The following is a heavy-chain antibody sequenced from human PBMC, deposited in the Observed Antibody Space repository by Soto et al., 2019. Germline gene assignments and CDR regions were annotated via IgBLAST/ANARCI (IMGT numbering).Heavy chain of an antibody. J-gene: IGHJ5*02. CDR1: GFTFSSYA. D-gene: IGHD5-18*01. Sequence: GGSLRLSCAASGFTFSSYAMSWVRQAPGKGLEWVSGISGSGGSTYYTDSVKGRFTFSRDNSKNTLYLQMNSLRAEDTAVYYCAKVMVKNWFDPWGQGTLVTVSS. V-gene: IGHV3-23*01. CDR2: ISGSGGST. CDR3: AKVMVKNWFDP.